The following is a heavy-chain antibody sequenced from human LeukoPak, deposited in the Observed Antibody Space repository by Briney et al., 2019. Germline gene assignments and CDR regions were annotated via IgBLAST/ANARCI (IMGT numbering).Heavy chain of an antibody. Sequence: TGGSLRLSCAASGFTFSSYAMGWVRQAPGKGLEWVSYISSSGSTIYYADSVKGRFTISRDNAKNSLYLQMNSLRDEDTAVYYCARVSGWPWDYWGQGTLVTVSS. CDR3: ARVSGWPWDY. D-gene: IGHD2-15*01. J-gene: IGHJ4*02. CDR2: ISSSGSTI. CDR1: GFTFSSYA. V-gene: IGHV3-48*02.